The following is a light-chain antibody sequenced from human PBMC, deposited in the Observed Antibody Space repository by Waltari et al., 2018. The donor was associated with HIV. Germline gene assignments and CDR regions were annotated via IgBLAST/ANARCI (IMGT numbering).Light chain of an antibody. CDR1: ALPTKY. V-gene: IGLV3-10*01. CDR3: YSTDSSGNLYV. J-gene: IGLJ1*01. Sequence: SYELTQPHSVSVSPGQTARITCSGDALPTKYAYWYQQKSGQAPVLVIYEDSKRPSGIPERFSGSSSGTMATLTISGAQVEDEADYYCYSTDSSGNLYVFGTGTKVTVL. CDR2: EDS.